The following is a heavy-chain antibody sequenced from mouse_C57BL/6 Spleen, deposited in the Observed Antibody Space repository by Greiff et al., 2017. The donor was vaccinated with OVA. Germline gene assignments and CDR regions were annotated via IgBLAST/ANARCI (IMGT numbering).Heavy chain of an antibody. J-gene: IGHJ1*03. CDR2: IDPETGGT. D-gene: IGHD1-1*01. CDR1: GYTFTDYE. CDR3: TNNYYGSSPNWYFDV. V-gene: IGHV1-15*01. Sequence: VQLQQSGAELVRPGASVTLSCKASGYTFTDYEMHWVKQTPVHGLEWIGAIDPETGGTAYNQKFKGKAILTADKSSSTAYMELRSLTSEDSAVYYCTNNYYGSSPNWYFDVWGTGTTVTVSS.